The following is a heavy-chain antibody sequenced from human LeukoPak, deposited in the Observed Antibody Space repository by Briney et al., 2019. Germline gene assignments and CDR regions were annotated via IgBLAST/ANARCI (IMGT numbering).Heavy chain of an antibody. D-gene: IGHD4-11*01. Sequence: PGGSLRLSCAAPGFIFSHYGMHWVRQAPGKGLEWVAVIWSDASNRFYAGSVKGRFTISRDNSQNTLFLQMNSLRAEDTAMYYCARDAQRGFDYSNSLEYWGHGTLVTVSS. J-gene: IGHJ4*01. CDR3: ARDAQRGFDYSNSLEY. CDR2: IWSDASNR. CDR1: GFIFSHYG. V-gene: IGHV3-33*01.